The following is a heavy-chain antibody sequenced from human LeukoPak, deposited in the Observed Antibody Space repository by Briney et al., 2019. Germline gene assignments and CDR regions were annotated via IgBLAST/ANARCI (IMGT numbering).Heavy chain of an antibody. D-gene: IGHD6-13*01. V-gene: IGHV3-7*01. CDR3: ATGQQLGY. Sequence: PGGSLRLSCADSGFTFSSYWVSWVRQAPGKGLEWVANIKQDGSEKYYVESVKGRFTISRDNAKNSLYLQMNNLRAEDTAIYYCATGQQLGYWGQGTLVTVSS. J-gene: IGHJ4*02. CDR1: GFTFSSYW. CDR2: IKQDGSEK.